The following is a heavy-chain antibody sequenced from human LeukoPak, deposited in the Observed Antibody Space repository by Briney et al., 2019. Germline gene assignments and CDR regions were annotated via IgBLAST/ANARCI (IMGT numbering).Heavy chain of an antibody. Sequence: PSETLSLTCTVSGGSISSSSYYWGWIRQPPGKGLEWIGSIYYSGSTYYNPSLKSRVTISVDTSKNQFSLKLSSVTAADTAVYYCARRRIHYGSGRQFDYWGQGTLVTVSS. V-gene: IGHV4-39*01. D-gene: IGHD3-10*01. CDR3: ARRRIHYGSGRQFDY. CDR2: IYYSGST. J-gene: IGHJ4*02. CDR1: GGSISSSSYY.